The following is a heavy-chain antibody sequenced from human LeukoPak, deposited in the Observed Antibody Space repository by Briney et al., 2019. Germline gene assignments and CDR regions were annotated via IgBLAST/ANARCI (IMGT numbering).Heavy chain of an antibody. J-gene: IGHJ4*02. CDR3: ARESWLETYDSSGLFDY. V-gene: IGHV4-59*01. Sequence: SETLSLTCTVSGGSISSYYWSWIRQPPGKGLEWIGYIYYSGSTNYNPSLKSRVTISVDTSKNQFSLKLSSVTAADTAVYYCARESWLETYDSSGLFDYWGQGTLVTVSS. D-gene: IGHD3-22*01. CDR2: IYYSGST. CDR1: GGSISSYY.